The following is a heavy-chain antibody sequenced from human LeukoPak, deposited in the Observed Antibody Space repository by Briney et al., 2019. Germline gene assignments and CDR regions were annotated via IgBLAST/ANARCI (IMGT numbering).Heavy chain of an antibody. V-gene: IGHV4-38-2*02. CDR1: GYSISSGYY. Sequence: SETLSLTCTVSGYSISSGYYWGWIRQPPGKGLEWIGSIYHSGSTYYNPSLKSRVTISVDTSKNQFSLKLNSVTAADTAIYYCAKSGGYGLIDYWGQGTLVTVSS. J-gene: IGHJ4*02. CDR3: AKSGGYGLIDY. CDR2: IYHSGST. D-gene: IGHD1-26*01.